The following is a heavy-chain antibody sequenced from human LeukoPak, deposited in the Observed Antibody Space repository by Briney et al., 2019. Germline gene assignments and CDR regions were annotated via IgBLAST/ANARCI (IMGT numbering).Heavy chain of an antibody. Sequence: SETLSLTCAVYGGSFSGYYWSWIRQPPGKGWNGLGEINHSGSTNYNPSLKSRVTISVDTSKNQFSLKLSSVTAADTAVYYCARGSRTRMGDAFDIWGQGTMVTVSS. CDR1: GGSFSGYY. V-gene: IGHV4-34*01. CDR3: ARGSRTRMGDAFDI. D-gene: IGHD1-14*01. CDR2: INHSGST. J-gene: IGHJ3*02.